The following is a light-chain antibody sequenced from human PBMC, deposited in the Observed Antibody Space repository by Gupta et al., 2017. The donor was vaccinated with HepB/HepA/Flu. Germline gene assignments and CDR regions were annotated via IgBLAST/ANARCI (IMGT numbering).Light chain of an antibody. CDR3: AAWDDSLNGWV. Sequence: QSVLTQPPSASGTPGQRVTISCSGSSSNIGSNTVSWFQHLPGTAPKLLIYSNNQRHSGVPDRFSGSKYGTSAAVAVSGLQAEEEADYYCAAWDDSLNGWVFGGGTKLTVL. CDR1: SSNIGSNT. J-gene: IGLJ3*02. CDR2: SNN. V-gene: IGLV1-44*01.